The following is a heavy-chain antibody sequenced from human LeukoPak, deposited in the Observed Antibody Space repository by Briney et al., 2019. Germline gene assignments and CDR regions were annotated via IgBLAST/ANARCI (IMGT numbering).Heavy chain of an antibody. Sequence: GGSLRLSCAASGFTFSSYWMHWVRQAPGKGLMWVSHIKHDGSITSYADSVKGRFAISRDNAKNTLYLQMNSLRAEDTAVYYRARDYYGSENDAFDIWGQGTMVTVSS. CDR3: ARDYYGSENDAFDI. CDR2: IKHDGSIT. V-gene: IGHV3-74*01. J-gene: IGHJ3*02. D-gene: IGHD3-10*01. CDR1: GFTFSSYW.